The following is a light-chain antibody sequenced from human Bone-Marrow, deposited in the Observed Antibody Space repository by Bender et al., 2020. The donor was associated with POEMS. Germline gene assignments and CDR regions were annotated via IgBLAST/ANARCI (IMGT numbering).Light chain of an antibody. CDR2: EVT. V-gene: IGLV2-8*01. J-gene: IGLJ2*01. CDR1: TSDVGGFHY. CDR3: SSYTTSLTRV. Sequence: QSALTQPPSASGSPGQTVTISCTGTTSDVGGFHYVSWYQQHPGKAPKLMIYEVTKRPSGVPDRFSGFKFGNTASLTVSGLQAEDEASYYCSSYTTSLTRVFGGGTKVTVL.